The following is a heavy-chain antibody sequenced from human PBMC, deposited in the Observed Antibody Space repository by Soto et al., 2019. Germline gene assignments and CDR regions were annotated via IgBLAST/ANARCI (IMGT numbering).Heavy chain of an antibody. CDR1: GFPFNTYA. D-gene: IGHD3-10*02. V-gene: IGHV3-23*01. J-gene: IGHJ5*02. Sequence: GVLRLSCEASGFPFNTYAMTWFRQLPGMGLEWVSTTSIGGNTDFAESVRGRFSVSRDNSKNTLYLQMTNLRAEDAAIYFCAKDLLPGLVVPTKSGFDPWGQGTRVTVSS. CDR3: AKDLLPGLVVPTKSGFDP. CDR2: TSIGGNT.